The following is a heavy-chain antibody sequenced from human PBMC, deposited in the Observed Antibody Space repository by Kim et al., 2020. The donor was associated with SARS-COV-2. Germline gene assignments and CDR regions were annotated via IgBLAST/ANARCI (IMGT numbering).Heavy chain of an antibody. CDR2: ISSSGSTI. CDR1: GFTFSDYY. J-gene: IGHJ2*01. Sequence: GGSLRLSCAASGFTFSDYYMSWIRQAPGKGLEWVSYISSSGSTIYYADSVNGRFTISRDNAKNSLYLQMNSLRAEDTAVYYCARDRFFETTFHAPFYWDFDLWGRGTLVTVSS. D-gene: IGHD1-7*01. CDR3: ARDRFFETTFHAPFYWDFDL. V-gene: IGHV3-11*01.